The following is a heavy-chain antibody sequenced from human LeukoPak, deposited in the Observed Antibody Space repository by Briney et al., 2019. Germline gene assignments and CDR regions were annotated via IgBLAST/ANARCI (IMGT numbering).Heavy chain of an antibody. V-gene: IGHV4-30-4*08. CDR3: AREVAGYYDSSGYFDI. J-gene: IGHJ3*02. CDR2: IYYSGST. CDR1: GGPISSGDYY. Sequence: SQTLSLTCTVSGGPISSGDYYWSWIRQPPGEGLEWIGYIYYSGSTYYNPSLKSRVTISVDTSKNQFSLKLSSVTAADTAVYYCAREVAGYYDSSGYFDIWGQGTMVTVSS. D-gene: IGHD3-22*01.